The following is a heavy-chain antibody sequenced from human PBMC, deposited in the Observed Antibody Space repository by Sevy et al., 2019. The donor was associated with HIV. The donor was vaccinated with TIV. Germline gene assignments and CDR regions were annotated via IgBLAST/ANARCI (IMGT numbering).Heavy chain of an antibody. CDR1: GYTFTSYA. Sequence: ASVKVSCKASGYTFTSYAMNWVRQAPGQGLEWMGWINTNTGNPTYAQGFTGRFVFSLDTSVSMAYLQISSLKAEDTAVYYCARDDSGYDPFLHYFDYWGQGTLVTVSS. CDR2: INTNTGNP. CDR3: ARDDSGYDPFLHYFDY. V-gene: IGHV7-4-1*04. D-gene: IGHD5-12*01. J-gene: IGHJ4*02.